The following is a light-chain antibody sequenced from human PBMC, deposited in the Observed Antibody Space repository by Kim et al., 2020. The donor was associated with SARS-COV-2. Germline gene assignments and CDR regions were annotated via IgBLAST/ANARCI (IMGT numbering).Light chain of an antibody. J-gene: IGKJ4*01. CDR1: QSVNAC. Sequence: LSLTAGERATLAGRGSQSVNACLAWYQQKPGHAPRLLIYDASNRATGIQARFSGSGSGTDFTLTISSLEPEDFAVYYCQQRNNWLTFGGGTTVE. CDR2: DAS. V-gene: IGKV3-11*01. CDR3: QQRNNWLT.